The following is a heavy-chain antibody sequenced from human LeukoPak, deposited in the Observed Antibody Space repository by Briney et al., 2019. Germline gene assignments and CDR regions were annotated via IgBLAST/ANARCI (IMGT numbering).Heavy chain of an antibody. V-gene: IGHV3-21*01. CDR3: ARDRPQLVEDAFDI. D-gene: IGHD6-13*01. CDR2: ISSSSSYI. CDR1: GFTFSSYS. J-gene: IGHJ3*02. Sequence: SGGSLRLSCAASGFTFSSYSMNWVRQAPGKGLEWVSSISSSSSYIYYADSVKGRFTISRDNAKNSLYLQMNSLRAEDTAVYYCARDRPQLVEDAFDIWGQGTMVTVSS.